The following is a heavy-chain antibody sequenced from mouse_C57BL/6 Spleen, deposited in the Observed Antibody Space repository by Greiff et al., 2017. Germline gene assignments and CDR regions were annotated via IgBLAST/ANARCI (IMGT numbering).Heavy chain of an antibody. D-gene: IGHD2-5*01. J-gene: IGHJ4*01. Sequence: LQQPGAELVKPGASVKLSCKASGYTFTSYWMHWVKQRPGQGLEWIGMIHPNSGSTNYNEKFKSKATLTVDKSTSTAYMQLSSLTSEDSAVYYCARYYSNHYYAMDYWGQGTSVTVSS. CDR3: ARYYSNHYYAMDY. CDR2: IHPNSGST. V-gene: IGHV1-64*01. CDR1: GYTFTSYW.